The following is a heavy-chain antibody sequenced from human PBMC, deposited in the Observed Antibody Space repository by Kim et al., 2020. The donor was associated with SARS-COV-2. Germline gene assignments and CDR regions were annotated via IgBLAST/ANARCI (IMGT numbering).Heavy chain of an antibody. Sequence: GGSLRLSCAASGFTFSSYGMHWVRQAPGKGLEWVAVISYDGSNKYYADSVKGRFTISRDNSKNTLYLQMNSLRAEDTAVYYCVGSLVGATFDYWGQGTRV. J-gene: IGHJ4*02. V-gene: IGHV3-30*03. CDR2: ISYDGSNK. CDR1: GFTFSSYG. CDR3: VGSLVGATFDY. D-gene: IGHD1-26*01.